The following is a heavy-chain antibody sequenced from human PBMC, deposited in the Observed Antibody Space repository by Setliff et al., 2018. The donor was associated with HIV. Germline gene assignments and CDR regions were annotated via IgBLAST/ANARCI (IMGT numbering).Heavy chain of an antibody. V-gene: IGHV4-61*09. CDR2: VHTSGRT. CDR3: ARDRGSSYYYYYYMDV. J-gene: IGHJ6*03. Sequence: PSETLSLTCAVSGVSINTGTYYTYYWTWIRQPAGKGLEWIGHVHTSGRTTYNPSLKSRVTILVDMSKNQFSLKLSSVTAADTAVYYCARDRGSSYYYYYYMDVWGKGTTVTVSS. CDR1: GVSINTGTYYTYY. D-gene: IGHD6-6*01.